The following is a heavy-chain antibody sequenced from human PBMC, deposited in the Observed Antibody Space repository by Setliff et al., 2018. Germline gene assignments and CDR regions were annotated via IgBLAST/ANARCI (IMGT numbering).Heavy chain of an antibody. V-gene: IGHV4-4*07. CDR1: GGSISNYY. D-gene: IGHD1-26*01. Sequence: SETLSLTCTVSGGSISNYYWSWIRQPAGKGLEWIGRIFTSGSTNYNPSLKSRVTMSVDTSKNQFSLKLSSVTAADTAVYYCARKGISALSGAFDMWGQGTMVTVSS. J-gene: IGHJ3*02. CDR2: IFTSGST. CDR3: ARKGISALSGAFDM.